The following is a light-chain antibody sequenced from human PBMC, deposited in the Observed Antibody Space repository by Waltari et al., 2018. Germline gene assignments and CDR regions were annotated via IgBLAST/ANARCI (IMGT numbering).Light chain of an antibody. CDR1: HRVFYDSNNNNH. V-gene: IGKV4-1*01. CDR2: CSS. CDR3: QQYYNIPLT. J-gene: IGKJ4*01. Sequence: DIVMSQFTDSLSVSLGERATLKCKSSHRVFYDSNNNNHLACYQQKPGQAPKLLFYCSSPRGSGVPGRFSGSGSGTDFSLTISSLHAEDVAVYYCQQYYNIPLTFGGGTKLEIK.